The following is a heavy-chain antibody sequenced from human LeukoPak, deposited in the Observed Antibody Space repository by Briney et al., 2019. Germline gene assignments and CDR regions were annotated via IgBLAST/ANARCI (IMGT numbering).Heavy chain of an antibody. V-gene: IGHV3-7*01. CDR3: ARGPRDIVVVPAASYYFDY. CDR2: IKQDGSEK. D-gene: IGHD2-2*01. J-gene: IGHJ4*02. CDR1: GFPFSSHW. Sequence: GGSLRLSCAGSGFPFSSHWLNWVRQAPGKGLEWVANIKQDGSEKNYVDSVKGRFTISRDNAKNSLYLQMNSLRAEDTAVYYCARGPRDIVVVPAASYYFDYWGQGTLVTVSS.